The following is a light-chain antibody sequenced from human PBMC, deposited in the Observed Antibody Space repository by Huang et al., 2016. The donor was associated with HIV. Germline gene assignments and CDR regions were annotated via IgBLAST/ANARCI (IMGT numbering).Light chain of an antibody. CDR3: QQYSTSSYT. V-gene: IGKV3D-20*01. CDR1: QSVRNNY. CDR2: EAH. Sequence: IVLTQSPATLSLSPGERATLTCGASQSVRNNYLAGYQQKPGLAPRLLSYEAHVRATGIPDRFSGSGSGTDFTLTISRLEPEDFAMYYCQQYSTSSYTFGQGTKVDI. J-gene: IGKJ2*01.